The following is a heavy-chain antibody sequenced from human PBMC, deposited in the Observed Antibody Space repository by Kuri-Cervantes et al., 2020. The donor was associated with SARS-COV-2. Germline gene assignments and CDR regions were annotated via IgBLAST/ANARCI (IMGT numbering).Heavy chain of an antibody. CDR2: IWYDGSNK. J-gene: IGHJ4*02. CDR3: SRDRGYSGTSSPVY. Sequence: GGSLRLSCAASGFTFSSYGMHWVRQAPGKGLEWVAVIWYDGSNKYYADSVKGRSTISRDNSKNTLYLQMNSLRAEDTAIYYCSRDRGYSGTSSPVYWGQGTLVTVSS. D-gene: IGHD1-26*01. CDR1: GFTFSSYG. V-gene: IGHV3-33*08.